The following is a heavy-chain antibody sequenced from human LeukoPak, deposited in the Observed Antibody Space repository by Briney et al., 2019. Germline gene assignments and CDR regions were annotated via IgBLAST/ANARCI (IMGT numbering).Heavy chain of an antibody. CDR3: AKDLDYYGAGSRVFDY. Sequence: PGGSLRLSCAASGFTFSTYAMSWVRQAPGKGLEWVSGISANGGSTYYADSVKGRFTISRDNSKNMLYLQLNSLRAEDTAVYYCAKDLDYYGAGSRVFDYWGRGTLVTVYS. D-gene: IGHD3-10*01. CDR1: GFTFSTYA. J-gene: IGHJ2*01. CDR2: ISANGGST. V-gene: IGHV3-23*01.